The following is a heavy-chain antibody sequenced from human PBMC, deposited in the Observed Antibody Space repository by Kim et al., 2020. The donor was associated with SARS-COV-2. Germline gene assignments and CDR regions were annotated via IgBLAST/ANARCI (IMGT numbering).Heavy chain of an antibody. CDR2: VSSDGGRK. Sequence: GGSLRLSCVASGFTFSSHGMHWFRQAPGKGLDGLAVVSSDGGRKYFSDSVKARFTISRDNSRNTLYMQLNSRQTGDTALYFCAKEGTEGTWPFDIWVKG. D-gene: IGHD1-1*01. CDR3: AKEGTEGTWPFDI. J-gene: IGHJ3*02. V-gene: IGHV3-30*18. CDR1: GFTFSSHG.